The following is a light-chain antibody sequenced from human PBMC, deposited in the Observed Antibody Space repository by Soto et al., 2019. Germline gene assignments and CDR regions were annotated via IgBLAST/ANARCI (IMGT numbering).Light chain of an antibody. CDR3: SSYTTSNTRQIV. CDR2: DVS. J-gene: IGLJ1*01. Sequence: QSVLTQPASVSGSPGQSITISCTGTSSDVGGYNYFSWYQQHPGKAPKFMIYDVSNRPSGVSNRFSGSKSGNTASLTISGLQAEDEADYYCSSYTTSNTRQIVFGTGTKLTVL. V-gene: IGLV2-14*01. CDR1: SSDVGGYNY.